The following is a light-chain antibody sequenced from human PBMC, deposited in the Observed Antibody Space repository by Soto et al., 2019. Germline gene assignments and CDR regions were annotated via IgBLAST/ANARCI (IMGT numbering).Light chain of an antibody. V-gene: IGKV3D-15*01. CDR2: GAS. J-gene: IGKJ5*01. CDR3: QQYNNWPPIT. CDR1: QSVRSSY. Sequence: ESVLTQSPCTLSLSPGERATLSCRASQSVRSSYLTWYQQKPGQAPRLLIYGASTRATGIPARFSGSGSGTEFTLTISSLQSEDFAVYYCQQYNNWPPITFGQGTRLEIK.